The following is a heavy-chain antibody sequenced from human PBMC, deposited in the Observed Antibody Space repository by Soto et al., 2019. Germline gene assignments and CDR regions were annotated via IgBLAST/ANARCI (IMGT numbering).Heavy chain of an antibody. CDR3: ARMSTIFGVVIMGRGMDV. J-gene: IGHJ6*02. D-gene: IGHD3-3*01. V-gene: IGHV4-59*01. CDR2: IYYSGST. Sequence: KTSETLSLTCTVSGGSISSYYWSWIRQPPGKGLEWIGYIYYSGSTNYNPSLKSRVTISVDTSKNQFSLKLSSVTAADTAVYYCARMSTIFGVVIMGRGMDVWGQGTTVTVSS. CDR1: GGSISSYY.